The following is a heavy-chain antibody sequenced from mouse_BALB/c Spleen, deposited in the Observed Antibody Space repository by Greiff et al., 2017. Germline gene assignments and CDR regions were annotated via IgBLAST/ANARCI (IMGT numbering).Heavy chain of an antibody. CDR1: GYTFTDYA. CDR3: ARGSYGNYPDY. CDR2: ISTYYGDA. J-gene: IGHJ2*01. D-gene: IGHD2-1*01. V-gene: IGHV1S137*01. Sequence: VKLLESGAELVRPGVSVKISCKGSGYTFTDYAMHWVKQSHAKSLEWIGVISTYYGDASYNQKFKGKATMTVDKSSSTAYMELARLTSEDSAIYYGARGSYGNYPDYWGQGTTLTVSS.